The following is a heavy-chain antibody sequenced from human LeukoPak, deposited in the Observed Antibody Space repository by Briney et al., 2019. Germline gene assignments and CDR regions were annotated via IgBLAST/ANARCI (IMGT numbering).Heavy chain of an antibody. CDR1: GYTFTSYG. CDR2: ISAYNGNT. J-gene: IGHJ3*02. D-gene: IGHD3-22*01. CDR3: ARDPFVPSPDSSGYYYPDAFDI. Sequence: ASVKVSCKASGYTFTSYGINWVRQAPGQGLEWMGWISAYNGNTNYAQKLQGRVTMTTDTSTSTAYMELRSLRSDDTAVYYCARDPFVPSPDSSGYYYPDAFDIWGQGTMVTVSS. V-gene: IGHV1-18*01.